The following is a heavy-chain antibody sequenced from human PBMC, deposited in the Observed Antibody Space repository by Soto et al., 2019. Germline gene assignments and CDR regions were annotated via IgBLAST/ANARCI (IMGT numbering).Heavy chain of an antibody. CDR2: ISSTAGRTA. V-gene: IGHV3-23*01. CDR1: GFTFNTYP. J-gene: IGHJ6*02. D-gene: IGHD3-10*01. CDR3: AKGVLSFHYGMEV. Sequence: EVQLLQSGGGFRPPGGSVRLSCATSGFTFNTYPMTWVRQAPGKGLEWVASISSTAGRTASYADSVKGRFAIARDFSDNSVYLEMNNLRVDDTAVYFCAKGVLSFHYGMEVWGQGTTVTVSS.